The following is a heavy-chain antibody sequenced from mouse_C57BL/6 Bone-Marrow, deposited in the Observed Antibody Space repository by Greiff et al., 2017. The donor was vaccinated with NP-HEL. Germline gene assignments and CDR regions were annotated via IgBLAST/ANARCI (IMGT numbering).Heavy chain of an antibody. J-gene: IGHJ2*01. CDR2: IDPANGTT. V-gene: IGHV14-3*01. CDR1: GFNFKNTY. D-gene: IGHD1-1*01. Sequence: VQLQQSVAELVRPGASVKLSCTASGFNFKNTYMHWVKQRPEQGLEWIGRIDPANGTTNYAPKFQGKATITADTSSNTAYLQLSSLTSSDTAIYYCSSYYFGSGYFAYWGQGTTLTVSS. CDR3: SSYYFGSGYFAY.